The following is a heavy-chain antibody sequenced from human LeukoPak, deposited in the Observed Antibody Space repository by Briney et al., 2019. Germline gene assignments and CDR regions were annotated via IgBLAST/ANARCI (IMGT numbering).Heavy chain of an antibody. Sequence: ASVTVSCKASGYTFTSYDINWVRQATGQGLEWMGWMNPNNGNTGYAQKFQGRVTMTRNTSISTAYMELSSLRSEDTAVYYCARGRRSYYDFWSGYYETFDYWGQGTLVTVSS. D-gene: IGHD3-3*01. CDR1: GYTFTSYD. J-gene: IGHJ4*02. CDR2: MNPNNGNT. CDR3: ARGRRSYYDFWSGYYETFDY. V-gene: IGHV1-8*01.